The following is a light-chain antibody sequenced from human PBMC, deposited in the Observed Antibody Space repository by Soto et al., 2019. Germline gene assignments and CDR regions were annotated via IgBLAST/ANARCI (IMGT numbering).Light chain of an antibody. CDR1: SSDVGGYNY. Sequence: QSALTQPASVSGSPGQSITISCTGTSSDVGGYNYVSWYQQHPGKAPKLMIYEVSNRPSGVSNRLSGSKSGNTASLTISGLQAEDEADYYCTSYTSGTTPVLFGGGTKLTVL. CDR2: EVS. J-gene: IGLJ2*01. CDR3: TSYTSGTTPVL. V-gene: IGLV2-14*01.